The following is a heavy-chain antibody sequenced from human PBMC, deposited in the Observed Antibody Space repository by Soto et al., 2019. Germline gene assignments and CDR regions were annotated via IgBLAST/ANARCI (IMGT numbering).Heavy chain of an antibody. D-gene: IGHD2-2*01. CDR1: GFTFSSYS. Sequence: EVQLVESGGGLVQPGGSLRLSCAASGFTFSSYSMNWVRQAPGKGLEWVSYISSSSSTIYYADSVKGRFTISRDNAKNSLYLQMNSLRDEDTAVYYCARDSGLYCSSTSCYHGGPFDPWGQGTLVTVSS. V-gene: IGHV3-48*02. CDR2: ISSSSSTI. CDR3: ARDSGLYCSSTSCYHGGPFDP. J-gene: IGHJ5*02.